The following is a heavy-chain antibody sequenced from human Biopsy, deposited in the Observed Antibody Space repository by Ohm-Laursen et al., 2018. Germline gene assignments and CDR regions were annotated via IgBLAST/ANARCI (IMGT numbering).Heavy chain of an antibody. D-gene: IGHD2-15*01. CDR2: INPHSGTT. Sequence: GASVKVSCKASGYTFTGQYLHWVRQVPGQGLEWMGWINPHSGTTKFAQDFQGRVPMTRDTSITTAYMELRRLRSDDTAVYYCAKGQDLRGGAEYFQHWGQGALVTVSS. CDR3: AKGQDLRGGAEYFQH. CDR1: GYTFTGQY. J-gene: IGHJ1*01. V-gene: IGHV1-2*02.